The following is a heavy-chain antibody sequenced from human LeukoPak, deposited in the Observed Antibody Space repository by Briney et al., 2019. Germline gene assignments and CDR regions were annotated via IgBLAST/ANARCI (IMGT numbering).Heavy chain of an antibody. V-gene: IGHV3-49*04. J-gene: IGHJ3*01. Sequence: GGSLRLSCTVSGFTFSDSGLSWVRQAPGKGLEWVGFIRSERYGGTTEYAASVKGRLTISRDDSKTIAQLHLNTLKAEDTAVYYCARDLREWEPNAFDVWGQGTMVNVSP. CDR2: IRSERYGGTT. CDR1: GFTFSDSG. D-gene: IGHD1-26*01. CDR3: ARDLREWEPNAFDV.